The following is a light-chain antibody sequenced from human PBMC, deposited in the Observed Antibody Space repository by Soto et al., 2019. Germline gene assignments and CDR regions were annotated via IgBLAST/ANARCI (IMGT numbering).Light chain of an antibody. Sequence: QSALTQPASVSGSPGQSFTISCTGTGSDVAGYNYVSWYQQHPGKAPKLMIYEVSNRPSGVSNRFSASKSGNTASLTISGLQAEDEADYYCTSYTSSSSVVFGGGTKLTVL. CDR2: EVS. V-gene: IGLV2-14*01. J-gene: IGLJ3*02. CDR3: TSYTSSSSVV. CDR1: GSDVAGYNY.